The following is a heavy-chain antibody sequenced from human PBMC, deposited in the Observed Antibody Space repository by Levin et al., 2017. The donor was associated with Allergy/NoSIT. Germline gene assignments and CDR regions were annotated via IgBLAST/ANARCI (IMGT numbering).Heavy chain of an antibody. CDR1: GVTFSTL. CDR3: ARKLRGNSPYDAFDI. V-gene: IGHV3-48*03. D-gene: IGHD5-12*01. J-gene: IGHJ3*02. CDR2: IGPSGTTI. Sequence: GESLKISCVASGVTFSTLELNWVRQTPGKGLEWLSYIGPSGTTIEYADSVRGRFTISRDNTKNSVYLEMNYLREDDTAVYYCARKLRGNSPYDAFDIWGHGTMVTFSS.